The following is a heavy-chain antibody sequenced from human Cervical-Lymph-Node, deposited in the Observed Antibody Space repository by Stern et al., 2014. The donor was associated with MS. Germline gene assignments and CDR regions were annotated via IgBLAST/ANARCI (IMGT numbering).Heavy chain of an antibody. Sequence: VQLVESGAEVKNPGASLKVSCKASGYTFTAYYMHWVRQAPGQGHEWMGCVSTNSGGTKYAQQVQGRAATTRDPSIKQLFIGLTSLVSDDPAVYYCARDGLAAPRDFDYWGQGTLVTVSS. J-gene: IGHJ4*02. D-gene: IGHD6-13*01. CDR1: GYTFTAYY. CDR2: VSTNSGGT. V-gene: IGHV1-2*02. CDR3: ARDGLAAPRDFDY.